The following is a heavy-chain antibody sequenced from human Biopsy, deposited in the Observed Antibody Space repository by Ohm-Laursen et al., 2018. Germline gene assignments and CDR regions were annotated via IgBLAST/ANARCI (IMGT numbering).Heavy chain of an antibody. Sequence: TLSLTWAVSGGSISNNNYYWGWIRQPPGKGLEWIGSIFYRGSTHYKPSLKSRVNISVDTSKNQFSLKLNSVTAADTAVYYCARYYDTSGYYYVSWGQGTLVTVSS. CDR3: ARYYDTSGYYYVS. CDR1: GGSISNNNYY. D-gene: IGHD3-22*01. CDR2: IFYRGST. V-gene: IGHV4-39*01. J-gene: IGHJ5*02.